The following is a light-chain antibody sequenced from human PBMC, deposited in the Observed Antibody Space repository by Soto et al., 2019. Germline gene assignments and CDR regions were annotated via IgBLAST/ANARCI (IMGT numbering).Light chain of an antibody. CDR3: QQYYKTPWT. V-gene: IGKV4-1*01. J-gene: IGKJ1*01. CDR1: QSVLYRSNNKNY. Sequence: DIVMTQSPDSLAVSLGDRAPINCKSSQSVLYRSNNKNYLAWYQHKPGQPPKLLIYWASTRESGVPDRFSGSGSGTDFTLTISSLQAEDVAVYYCQQYYKTPWTFGQGTKVDIK. CDR2: WAS.